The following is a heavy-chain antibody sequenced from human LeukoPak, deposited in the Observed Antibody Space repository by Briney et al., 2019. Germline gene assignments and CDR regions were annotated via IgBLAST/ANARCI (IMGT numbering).Heavy chain of an antibody. CDR3: ARDPRDGYAFDY. D-gene: IGHD5-24*01. V-gene: IGHV4-59*12. Sequence: SETLSLTCTVSGGSISSYYWSWIRQPPGKGLEWIGEMYHSGSTNYNPSLKSRVTISLDKSKNQFSLKLSSVTAADTAVYYCARDPRDGYAFDYWGQGTLVTVSS. CDR2: MYHSGST. J-gene: IGHJ4*02. CDR1: GGSISSYY.